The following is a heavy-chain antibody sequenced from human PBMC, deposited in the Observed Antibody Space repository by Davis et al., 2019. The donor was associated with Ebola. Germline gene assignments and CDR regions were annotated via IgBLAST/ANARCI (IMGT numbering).Heavy chain of an antibody. CDR2: ISYDGSNK. V-gene: IGHV3-30-3*01. CDR1: GFTFSSYA. J-gene: IGHJ5*02. CDR3: ARDLVVGAFDP. Sequence: GGSLRLSCAASGFTFSSYAMHWVRQAPGKGLEWVAVISYDGSNKYYADSVKGRFTISRDNSKNTLYLQMNSLRAEDTAVYYCARDLVVGAFDPWGQGTLVTVSS. D-gene: IGHD2-15*01.